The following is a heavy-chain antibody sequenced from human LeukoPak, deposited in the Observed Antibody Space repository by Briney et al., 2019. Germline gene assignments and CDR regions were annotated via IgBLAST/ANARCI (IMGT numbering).Heavy chain of an antibody. CDR1: GGTFSIYA. J-gene: IGHJ4*01. V-gene: IGHV1-69*13. D-gene: IGHD6-13*01. CDR3: AKRASSSWLDYYFAY. Sequence: SVRVSCKASGGTFSIYAISWVRQAPGQGLEWMGGIIPTFGTANYAKWFQGRITITADESTSTAYMELSSLRSEDTAVYYCAKRASSSWLDYYFAYWGEGNPVH. CDR2: IIPTFGTA.